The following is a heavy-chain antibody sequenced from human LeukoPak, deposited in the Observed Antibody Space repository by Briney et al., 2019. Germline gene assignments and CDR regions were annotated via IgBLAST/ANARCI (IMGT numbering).Heavy chain of an antibody. CDR3: VRDSGDGDYEPLDS. CDR1: GFTFSNYA. V-gene: IGHV3-23*01. CDR2: VSGSGRNT. J-gene: IGHJ4*02. D-gene: IGHD4-17*01. Sequence: GGSLRLSCADSGFTFSNYAMTWVRQAPGKGLEWVSSVSGSGRNTFYPDSVEGRFTISRDNSKNTVYLQMNSLRVEDTAVYYCVRDSGDGDYEPLDSWGQGTLVTVSS.